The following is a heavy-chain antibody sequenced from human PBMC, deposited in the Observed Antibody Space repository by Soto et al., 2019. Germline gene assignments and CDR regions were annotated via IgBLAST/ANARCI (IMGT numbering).Heavy chain of an antibody. Sequence: EVHLVESGGGLVQPGGSLRLSCAASGFTFSGHWMSWVRQAPGKGLEWVAHIKQDGSETFYVGSVKGRFTISRDNAKNSLDLQMNSLRAEDTAPYYCARDRAFCSGTNCRRGSIYYYYMDVWGNGTTVTVSS. CDR1: GFTFSGHW. CDR2: IKQDGSET. V-gene: IGHV3-7*01. CDR3: ARDRAFCSGTNCRRGSIYYYYMDV. D-gene: IGHD2-2*01. J-gene: IGHJ6*03.